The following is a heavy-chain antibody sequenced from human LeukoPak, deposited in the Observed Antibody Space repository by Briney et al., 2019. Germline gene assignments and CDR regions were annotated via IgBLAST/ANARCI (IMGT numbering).Heavy chain of an antibody. CDR3: ASQSYARFDP. CDR1: GITVSSNY. V-gene: IGHV3-66*04. D-gene: IGHD3-16*01. Sequence: GGSLRLSCAASGITVSSNYMSWVRQAPGKGLEWVSVIYSGGSTYYADSVKGRFTISRDNARNSLFLQMNSLRVEDTAVYYCASQSYARFDPWGQGTLVTVSS. CDR2: IYSGGST. J-gene: IGHJ5*02.